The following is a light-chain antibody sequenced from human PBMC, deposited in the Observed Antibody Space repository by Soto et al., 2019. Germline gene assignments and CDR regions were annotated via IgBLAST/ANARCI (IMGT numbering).Light chain of an antibody. CDR3: QQYGSSPRT. V-gene: IGKV3-20*01. J-gene: IGKJ1*01. CDR1: QSVITD. Sequence: EIVMTQSPATLSVSPGERATLSCRASQSVITDLAWYQQRPGQAPRLLIYGASSRATGIPDRFSGSGSGTDFTLTISRLEPEDFAVYYCQQYGSSPRTFGQGTKVEIK. CDR2: GAS.